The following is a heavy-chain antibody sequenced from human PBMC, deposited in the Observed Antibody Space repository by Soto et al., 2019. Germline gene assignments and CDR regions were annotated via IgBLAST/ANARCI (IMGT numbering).Heavy chain of an antibody. J-gene: IGHJ6*03. V-gene: IGHV3-48*01. D-gene: IGHD3-3*01. CDR1: GFTFSSYS. CDR2: ISSSSSTI. CDR3: ARDLQDFWGGLYYMDV. Sequence: PGGSLRRSCAASGFTFSSYSMNWVRQAPGKGLEWVSYISSSSSTIYYADSVKGRFTISRDNAKNSLYLQMNSLRAEDTAVYYCARDLQDFWGGLYYMDVWGKGTTVTVSS.